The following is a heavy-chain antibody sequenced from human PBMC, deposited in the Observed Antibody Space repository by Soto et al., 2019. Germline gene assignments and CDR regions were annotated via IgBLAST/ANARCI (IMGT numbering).Heavy chain of an antibody. J-gene: IGHJ6*02. CDR2: IYPGDSDT. CDR3: AASIFYYGMDV. CDR1: GYTFTNYW. V-gene: IGHV5-51*01. Sequence: PGESLKISCKGSGYTFTNYWIGWVRQMPGKGLERMGIIYPGDSDTKYNPSFQGQVTISADKSTTTTYLRWTSLKASDTAIYYCAASIFYYGMDVWGQGTTATVPS.